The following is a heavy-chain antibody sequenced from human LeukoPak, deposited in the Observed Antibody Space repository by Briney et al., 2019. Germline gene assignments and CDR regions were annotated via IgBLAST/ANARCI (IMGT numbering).Heavy chain of an antibody. Sequence: ASVKVSCKASGYTFTGYYMHWVRQAPGQGLEWMGWINPNSGGTNYAQKFQGRVTMTRDTSLSTAYMELSRLRSDDTAVYYCARDRNGGNLGYYFDYWGQGTLVTVSS. V-gene: IGHV1-2*02. CDR2: INPNSGGT. D-gene: IGHD4-23*01. CDR1: GYTFTGYY. CDR3: ARDRNGGNLGYYFDY. J-gene: IGHJ4*02.